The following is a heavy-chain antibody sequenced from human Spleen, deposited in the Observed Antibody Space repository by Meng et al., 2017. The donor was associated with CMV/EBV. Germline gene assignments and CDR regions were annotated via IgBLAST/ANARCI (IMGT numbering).Heavy chain of an antibody. CDR3: ARANVDTAMAIYYYGMDV. Sequence: GESLKISCAAPGFTFSSYWMSWVRQAPGKGLEWVANIKEDGNERYCMDSVKGRFTISRDNGKNSVYLQMNSLRAEDTAVYYCARANVDTAMAIYYYGMDVWGQGTTVTVSS. J-gene: IGHJ6*02. CDR2: IKEDGNER. D-gene: IGHD5-18*01. V-gene: IGHV3-7*01. CDR1: GFTFSSYW.